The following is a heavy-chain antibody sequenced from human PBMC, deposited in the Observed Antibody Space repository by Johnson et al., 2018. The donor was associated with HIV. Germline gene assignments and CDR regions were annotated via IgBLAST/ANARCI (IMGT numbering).Heavy chain of an antibody. J-gene: IGHJ3*02. Sequence: QVQLVESGGGLVQPGGSLRLSCAASGFTFSSYAMHWVRPAPGKGLEWVAVISYDGSNKYYADSVKGRFTISRDNSKNTLYLQMNSLRAEDTAVYYCAREFLYGDYQDVFDIWGQGTMVTVSS. D-gene: IGHD4-17*01. V-gene: IGHV3-30-3*01. CDR3: AREFLYGDYQDVFDI. CDR1: GFTFSSYA. CDR2: ISYDGSNK.